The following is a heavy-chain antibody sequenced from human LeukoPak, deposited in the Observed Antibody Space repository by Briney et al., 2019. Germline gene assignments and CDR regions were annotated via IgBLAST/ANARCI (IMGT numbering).Heavy chain of an antibody. V-gene: IGHV1-18*01. J-gene: IGHJ6*03. CDR3: AKVRRVNVLRYFDPRGTRYYMDV. D-gene: IGHD3-9*01. Sequence: ASVKVSCKASGYTFTSYGISWVRQAPGQGLEWMGWISAYNGNTNYAQKLQGRVTMTTDTSTSTAYMELRSLRSDDTAVYYCAKVRRVNVLRYFDPRGTRYYMDVWGKGTTVTISS. CDR1: GYTFTSYG. CDR2: ISAYNGNT.